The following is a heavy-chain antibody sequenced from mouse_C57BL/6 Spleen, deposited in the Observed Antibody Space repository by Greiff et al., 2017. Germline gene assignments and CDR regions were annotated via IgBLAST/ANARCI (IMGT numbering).Heavy chain of an antibody. J-gene: IGHJ4*01. CDR3: AKVYGNLYAMDY. Sequence: VQLQQSGPELVKPGASVKISCKASGYSFTGYFMNWVMQSHGKSLEWIGRINPYNGDTFYNQKFKGKATLTVDKSSSTALMELRSLTSEDSAVYYCAKVYGNLYAMDYWGQGTSVTVSS. D-gene: IGHD2-1*01. V-gene: IGHV1-20*01. CDR2: INPYNGDT. CDR1: GYSFTGYF.